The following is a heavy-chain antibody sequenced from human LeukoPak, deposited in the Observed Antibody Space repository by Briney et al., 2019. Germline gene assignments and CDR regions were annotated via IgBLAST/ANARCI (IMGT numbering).Heavy chain of an antibody. D-gene: IGHD1-26*01. V-gene: IGHV4-39*01. J-gene: IGHJ5*02. CDR1: GDSISSSSYY. CDR3: ARGRGVGAGNWFDP. CDR2: FYYGGST. Sequence: SETLSLTCTVSGDSISSSSYYWGWIRQPPGKGLEWIGTFYYGGSTYHNPSLKSRVTISVDTSKNQFSLRLSSVTAADTALYYCARGRGVGAGNWFDPWGQGTLVTVSS.